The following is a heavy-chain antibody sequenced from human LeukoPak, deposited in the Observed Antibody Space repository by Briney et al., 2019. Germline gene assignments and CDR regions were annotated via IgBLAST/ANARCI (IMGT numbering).Heavy chain of an antibody. CDR1: GYTFTSYD. Sequence: ASVNVSCKASGYTFTSYDINWVRQATGQGLEGMGWMNPNSGNTGYAQKFQGRVTMTRNTSISTAYMELSSLRSEDTAVYYCARGRVYCSGGSCYNWFDPWGQGTLVTVSS. CDR3: ARGRVYCSGGSCYNWFDP. J-gene: IGHJ5*02. CDR2: MNPNSGNT. D-gene: IGHD2-15*01. V-gene: IGHV1-8*01.